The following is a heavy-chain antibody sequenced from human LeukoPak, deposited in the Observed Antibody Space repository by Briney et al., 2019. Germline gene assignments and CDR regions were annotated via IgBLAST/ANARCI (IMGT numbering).Heavy chain of an antibody. V-gene: IGHV4-34*01. Sequence: KSSETLSLTCAVYGGSFSGYYWSWIRQPPGKGLEWIGEINHSGSTNYNPSLKSRVTISVDTSKNQFSLKLSSVTAADTAVYYCARGRRAVAGLLVWKSNFDYWGQGTLVTVSS. CDR3: ARGRRAVAGLLVWKSNFDY. J-gene: IGHJ4*02. CDR2: INHSGST. D-gene: IGHD6-19*01. CDR1: GGSFSGYY.